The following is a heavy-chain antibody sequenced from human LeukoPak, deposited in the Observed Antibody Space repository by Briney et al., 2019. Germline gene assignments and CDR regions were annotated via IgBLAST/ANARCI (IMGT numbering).Heavy chain of an antibody. D-gene: IGHD2-15*01. CDR2: ISGSGGST. Sequence: PGGSLRLSCAASGFTFSSYAMSWVRQAPGKGLEWVSAISGSGGSTYYADSVKGRFTISRDNSKNTLYLQMNSLRAEDTAVYYCHGAGIVVVVAATPLDYWGQGTLVTVSS. CDR3: HGAGIVVVVAATPLDY. J-gene: IGHJ4*02. CDR1: GFTFSSYA. V-gene: IGHV3-23*01.